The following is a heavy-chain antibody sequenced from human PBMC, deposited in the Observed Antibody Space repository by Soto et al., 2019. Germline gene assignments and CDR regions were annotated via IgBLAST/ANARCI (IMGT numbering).Heavy chain of an antibody. J-gene: IGHJ3*02. D-gene: IGHD3-3*01. CDR3: ARDDKYYDFWSGYTPRGAFDI. V-gene: IGHV1-18*01. CDR2: ISAYNGNT. CDR1: GYTFTSYG. Sequence: QVPLVQSGAEVKKPGASVKVSCKASGYTFTSYGISWVRQAPGQGLEWMGWISAYNGNTNYAQKLQGRVTMTTDTSTSTAYMELRSLRSDDTAVYYCARDDKYYDFWSGYTPRGAFDIWGQGTMVTVSS.